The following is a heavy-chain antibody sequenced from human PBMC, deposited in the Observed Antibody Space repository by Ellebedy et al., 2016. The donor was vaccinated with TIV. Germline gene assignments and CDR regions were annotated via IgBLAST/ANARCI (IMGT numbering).Heavy chain of an antibody. J-gene: IGHJ5*02. D-gene: IGHD2/OR15-2a*01. Sequence: MPSETLSLTCGVSGGSINSDNYWSWVRQSPGRGLEWIGEVYHSGHTNYNPSHRSRVSISVDKSKSQFSLRLRSMTAADTAVYYCARDWTRGGGYFASWFDPWGQGTTVTVSS. V-gene: IGHV4-4*02. CDR1: GGSINSDNY. CDR2: VYHSGHT. CDR3: ARDWTRGGGYFASWFDP.